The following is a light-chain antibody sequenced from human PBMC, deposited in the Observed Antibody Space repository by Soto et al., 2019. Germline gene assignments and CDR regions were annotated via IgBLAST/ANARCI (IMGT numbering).Light chain of an antibody. Sequence: DIVMTQSPASLPVSLGETATLNCDSTQSVLYTSNSKKYLAWYLQKPGQPPQLLIYEVSNRFSGVPDRFSGSGSGTDFTLKISRVEAEDVGVYYCMQSIQLPITVGQGTRLEIK. CDR1: QSVLYTSNSKKY. CDR2: EVS. J-gene: IGKJ5*01. CDR3: MQSIQLPIT. V-gene: IGKV2D-29*01.